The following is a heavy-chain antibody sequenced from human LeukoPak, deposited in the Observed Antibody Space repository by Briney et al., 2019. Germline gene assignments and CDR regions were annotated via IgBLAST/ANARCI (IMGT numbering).Heavy chain of an antibody. CDR3: ARGYYDILTGYPIYYFDY. CDR2: IYYRGST. D-gene: IGHD3-9*01. J-gene: IGHJ4*01. CDR1: GGSVSSGSYY. Sequence: SETLSLTCTVSGGSVSSGSYYWSWIRQPPGKGLEWIGYIYYRGSTNYNPSLKSRVTISVDTSKNQSSLKLSSVTAADTAVYYCARGYYDILTGYPIYYFDYWGQGTLVTVSS. V-gene: IGHV4-61*01.